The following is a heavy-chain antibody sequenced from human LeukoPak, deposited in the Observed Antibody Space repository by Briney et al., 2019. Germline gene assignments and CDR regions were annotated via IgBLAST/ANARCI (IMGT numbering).Heavy chain of an antibody. Sequence: GASVKVSCKASGYTFTGYYMHWVRQAPGQGLEWMGWINPNSGGTNYAQKFQGRVTMTRDTSISTAYMELSRLRSDDTAVYYCARDHPPPPPDYSETYYYYGMDVWGQGTTVTVSS. V-gene: IGHV1-2*02. J-gene: IGHJ6*02. CDR1: GYTFTGYY. CDR3: ARDHPPPPPDYSETYYYYGMDV. D-gene: IGHD4-11*01. CDR2: INPNSGGT.